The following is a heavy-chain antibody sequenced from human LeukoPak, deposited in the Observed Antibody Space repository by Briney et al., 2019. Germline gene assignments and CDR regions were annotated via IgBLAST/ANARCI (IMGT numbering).Heavy chain of an antibody. CDR3: ARDNRNGYNFRY. V-gene: IGHV4-39*07. CDR2: IYYSGST. Sequence: SETLSLTCTVSGDSITSSSDFWGWIRQPPGKGLEWLGRIYYSGSTYYNPSLKSRVTISVDTSKNQFSLKLSSVTAADTAVYYCARDNRNGYNFRYWGQGTLVTVSS. J-gene: IGHJ4*02. D-gene: IGHD5-24*01. CDR1: GDSITSSSDF.